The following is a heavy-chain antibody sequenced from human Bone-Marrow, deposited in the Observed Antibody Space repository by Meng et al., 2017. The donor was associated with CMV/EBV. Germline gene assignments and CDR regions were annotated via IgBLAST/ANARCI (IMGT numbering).Heavy chain of an antibody. CDR1: GFTFSSYA. Sequence: LSCAASGFTFSSYAMHWVRQAPGKGLEWVAVISYDGSNKYYADSVKGRFTISRDNSKNTLYLQMNSLRAEDTAVYYCARVGTTGTTVGWGQGTLVTVSS. CDR2: ISYDGSNK. D-gene: IGHD1-1*01. CDR3: ARVGTTGTTVG. J-gene: IGHJ4*02. V-gene: IGHV3-30-3*01.